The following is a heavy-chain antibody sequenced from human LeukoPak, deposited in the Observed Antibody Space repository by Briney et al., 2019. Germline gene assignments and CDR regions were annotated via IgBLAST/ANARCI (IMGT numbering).Heavy chain of an antibody. J-gene: IGHJ4*02. CDR2: IKHDGSEK. CDR3: ARENQVAGRYFDY. D-gene: IGHD6-19*01. Sequence: GGSLRLSCAASGFIFSSNWMSWVRQAPGKGLEWVANIKHDGSEKYYVDSVKGRFTISRDNAKNTLYPQMNSLRAEDTAVYYCARENQVAGRYFDYWGQGTLVTVSS. CDR1: GFIFSSNW. V-gene: IGHV3-7*01.